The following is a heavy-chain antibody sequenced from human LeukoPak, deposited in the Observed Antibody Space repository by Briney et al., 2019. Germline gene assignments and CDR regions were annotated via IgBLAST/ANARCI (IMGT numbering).Heavy chain of an antibody. CDR1: GGSISSYY. D-gene: IGHD1-26*01. J-gene: IGHJ6*03. Sequence: SETLSLTCTVSGGSISSYYWSWIRQPPGQGLEWIGYIYYSGRTNYNPPLKSRVTISVDTSKNQFSLKLSSVTAADTAVYYCARAYSGTYPYYYYYMDVWGKGTTVTVSS. CDR3: ARAYSGTYPYYYYYMDV. CDR2: IYYSGRT. V-gene: IGHV4-59*01.